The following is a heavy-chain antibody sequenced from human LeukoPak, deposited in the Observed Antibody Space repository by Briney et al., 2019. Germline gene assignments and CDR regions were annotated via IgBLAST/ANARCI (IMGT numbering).Heavy chain of an antibody. J-gene: IGHJ4*02. Sequence: ASVKVSCKVSGYTLTELSMHWVRQAPGKGLEWMGGFDPEDGETIYAQKFQGRVTMTEDTSTDTAYMELSSLRSEDTAVYYCATGPILLPQGLRLGSVDYWGQGTLVTVSS. CDR1: GYTLTELS. CDR3: ATGPILLPQGLRLGSVDY. V-gene: IGHV1-24*01. CDR2: FDPEDGET. D-gene: IGHD5-12*01.